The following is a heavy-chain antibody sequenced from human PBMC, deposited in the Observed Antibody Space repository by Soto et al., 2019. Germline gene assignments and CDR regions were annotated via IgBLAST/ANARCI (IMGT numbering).Heavy chain of an antibody. J-gene: IGHJ4*02. V-gene: IGHV3-33*01. CDR3: AREGEEAKRYSRSWLIY. Sequence: QVQLVESGGGVVQPGRSLTLSCAASGFTFSSYGMHWVRQAPGKGLEWVALIWYDGSIKYYGDSVKGRFTISRDNSKNALYLQMNSLGAEDTAVYSCAREGEEAKRYSRSWLIYWGQGTLVTVSS. CDR2: IWYDGSIK. CDR1: GFTFSSYG. D-gene: IGHD6-13*01.